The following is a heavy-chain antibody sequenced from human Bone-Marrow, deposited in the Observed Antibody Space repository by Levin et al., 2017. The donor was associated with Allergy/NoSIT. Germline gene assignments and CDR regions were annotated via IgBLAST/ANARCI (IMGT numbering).Heavy chain of an antibody. D-gene: IGHD5-24*01. Sequence: GESLKISCAASGFTFSRYDIHWVRQAPGKGLEWVSSISSSADSTSHADSVKGRFTISRDDSRDTVFLQVSSLRAEDTAIYDCANPMYSDGWFYFDYWGQGTLVTVSP. V-gene: IGHV3-23*01. CDR2: ISSSADST. CDR3: ANPMYSDGWFYFDY. CDR1: GFTFSRYD. J-gene: IGHJ4*02.